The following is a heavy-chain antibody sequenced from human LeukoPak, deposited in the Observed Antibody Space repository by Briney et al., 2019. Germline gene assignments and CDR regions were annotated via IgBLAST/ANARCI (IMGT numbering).Heavy chain of an antibody. CDR1: GFTFNNYS. CDR2: ISYDGRSK. Sequence: ARSLRRSGAAAGFTFNNYSMHWVGQAPGKGLEWVAVISYDGRSKNYAESVKDRFSISRDDSKNTLSLQMDSLRDEDTAVYYCARDLVPIDGYHSFDYWGQGTLVSVSS. CDR3: ARDLVPIDGYHSFDY. D-gene: IGHD5-18*01. J-gene: IGHJ4*02. V-gene: IGHV3-30*04.